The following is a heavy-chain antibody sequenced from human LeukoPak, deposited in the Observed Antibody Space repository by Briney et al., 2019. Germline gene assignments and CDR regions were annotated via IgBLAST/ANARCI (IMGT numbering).Heavy chain of an antibody. CDR3: ARESEVSTIPDAFDV. CDR2: VYDSGST. J-gene: IGHJ3*01. V-gene: IGHV4-59*01. Sequence: SETLSLTCTVSGYSITSSYYWSWIRQPPGKGLEWIGYVYDSGSTNYNPSLTSRVTISVDTSKNQFSLKLSSVTAADTAVYYCARESEVSTIPDAFDVWGQGTMVTVSS. D-gene: IGHD5-24*01. CDR1: GYSITSSYY.